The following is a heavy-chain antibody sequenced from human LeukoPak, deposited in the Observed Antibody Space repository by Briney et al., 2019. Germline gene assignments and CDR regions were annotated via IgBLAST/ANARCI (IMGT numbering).Heavy chain of an antibody. V-gene: IGHV4-61*02. CDR1: GGSVSSGIYY. D-gene: IGHD2-21*02. J-gene: IGHJ6*02. CDR3: ARGALAYCGGDWGLTPRGECYYGMDV. Sequence: SETLSLTCTVSGGSVSSGIYYWNWLRQPAGKGLEWIGRTYTSGSTNYTLSLKSRVTISVDTSKNQFSLKLSSVTAADTAVYYCARGALAYCGGDWGLTPRGECYYGMDVWGQGTTVTVSS. CDR2: TYTSGST.